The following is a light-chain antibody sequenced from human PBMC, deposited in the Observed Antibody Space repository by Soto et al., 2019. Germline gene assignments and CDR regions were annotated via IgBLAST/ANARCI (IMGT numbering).Light chain of an antibody. J-gene: IGLJ3*02. CDR1: SSNIGGGYD. CDR3: QSYDSSLSGWV. CDR2: GNS. Sequence: QSVLTQPPSVSGAPGQRVTISCTGSSSNIGGGYDVNWYQQLPGTAPKLLIYGNSNRPSGVPDRFSGSKSGTSASLAITGLQAEDEADYYCQSYDSSLSGWVFGGGTKLTVL. V-gene: IGLV1-40*01.